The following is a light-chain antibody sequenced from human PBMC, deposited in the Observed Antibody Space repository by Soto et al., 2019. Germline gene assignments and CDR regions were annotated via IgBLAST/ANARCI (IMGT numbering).Light chain of an antibody. V-gene: IGKV3-20*01. J-gene: IGKJ1*01. Sequence: EIALTQSPATLSLSPGERATLSCRASQSVSSYLAWYQQKPGQAPRLLIYGASNRATGIPDRFSGSGSGTDFTLTISRLEPEDFAVYYCQQYGSSGTFGQGTKV. CDR2: GAS. CDR1: QSVSSY. CDR3: QQYGSSGT.